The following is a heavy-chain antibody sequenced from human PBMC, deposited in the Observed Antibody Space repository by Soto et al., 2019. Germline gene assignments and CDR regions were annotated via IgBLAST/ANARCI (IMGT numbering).Heavy chain of an antibody. J-gene: IGHJ6*02. CDR2: IYHSGST. CDR3: AAVSDYYYYYGMDV. V-gene: IGHV4-38-2*01. CDR1: GYSISSGYY. D-gene: IGHD4-4*01. Sequence: LSLTCAVSGYSISSGYYWGWIRQPPGKGLEGIGSIYHSGSTYYNPSLKSRVTISVDTSKNQFSLKLSSVTAADTAVYYCAAVSDYYYYYGMDVWGQGTTVTVSS.